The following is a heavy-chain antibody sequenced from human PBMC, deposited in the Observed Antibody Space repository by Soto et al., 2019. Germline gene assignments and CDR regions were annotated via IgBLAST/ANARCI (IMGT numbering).Heavy chain of an antibody. CDR2: ISYDGRNK. J-gene: IGHJ4*02. CDR1: GFTFSSYT. V-gene: IGHV3-30*04. Sequence: QVQLVESGGGVVQPGRSLRLSCAASGFTFSSYTMHWVRQAPGKGLEWVAVISYDGRNKYYADSVKGRFTISRDTSKNALYLHMNSLRAEDTAVYYCARGARPWVRGVILDYWGQGTLVTVSS. CDR3: ARGARPWVRGVILDY. D-gene: IGHD3-10*01.